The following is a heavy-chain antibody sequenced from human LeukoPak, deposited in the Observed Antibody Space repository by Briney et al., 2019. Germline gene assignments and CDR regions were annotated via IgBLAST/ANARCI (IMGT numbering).Heavy chain of an antibody. V-gene: IGHV4-34*01. D-gene: IGHD3-10*01. Sequence: SETLSLTCAVYGGSFSGYYWSWIRQPPGKGLEWIGEINHSGSTSYNPSLKSRVTISVDTSKNQFSLKLSSVTAADMAVYYCARPGQLGSLYYGMDVWGQGTTVTVS. J-gene: IGHJ6*02. CDR3: ARPGQLGSLYYGMDV. CDR1: GGSFSGYY. CDR2: INHSGST.